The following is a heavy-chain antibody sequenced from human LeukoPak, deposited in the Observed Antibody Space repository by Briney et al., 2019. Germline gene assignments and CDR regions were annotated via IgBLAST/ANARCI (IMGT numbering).Heavy chain of an antibody. V-gene: IGHV3-11*06. CDR1: GFTFSDYY. D-gene: IGHD2-2*01. Sequence: GGSLRLSCAASGFTFSDYYMSWIRQAPGKGLEWVSYISSSSGYTNYADSVKGRFTISRDNAKNSLYLQMNSLRAEDTAVHYCARGALGYCNSINCPQLDYWGQGTLVTVSS. CDR3: ARGALGYCNSINCPQLDY. CDR2: ISSSSGYT. J-gene: IGHJ4*02.